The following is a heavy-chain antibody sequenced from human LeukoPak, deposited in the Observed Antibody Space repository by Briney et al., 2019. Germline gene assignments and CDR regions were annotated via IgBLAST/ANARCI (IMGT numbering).Heavy chain of an antibody. CDR3: ARVRYYDSSGTDY. CDR1: GFTFSSYA. CDR2: INHSGST. V-gene: IGHV4-34*01. J-gene: IGHJ4*02. Sequence: GSLRLSCAASGFTFSSYAMSWIRQPPGKGLEWIGEINHSGSTNYNPSLKSRVTISVDTSKNQFSLKLSSVTAADTAVYYCARVRYYDSSGTDYWGQGTLVTVSS. D-gene: IGHD3-22*01.